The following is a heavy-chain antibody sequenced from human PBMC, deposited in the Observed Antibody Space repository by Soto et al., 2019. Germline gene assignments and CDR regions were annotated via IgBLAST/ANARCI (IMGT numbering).Heavy chain of an antibody. J-gene: IGHJ4*02. V-gene: IGHV3-66*01. CDR3: ATGVNYRPILG. CDR2: IYSGGRT. CDR1: GFAVSSNH. D-gene: IGHD3-16*01. Sequence: EVQLVESGGGLVQPGGSLRLSCAASGFAVSSNHMTWVRQAPGKGLEWVSVIYSGGRTYYADSVKGRFTISRDNSENTLYLHMTSMRDEDTAVYYCATGVNYRPILGWGQGTLVTVSS.